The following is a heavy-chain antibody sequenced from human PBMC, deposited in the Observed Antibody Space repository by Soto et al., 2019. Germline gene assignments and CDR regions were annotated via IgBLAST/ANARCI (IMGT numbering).Heavy chain of an antibody. J-gene: IGHJ5*02. V-gene: IGHV4-39*01. Sequence: QMQLQESGPGLMKPSETLSLTCTVSGGSLGSSSYYWDWIRQPPGKGLKWIGNINYNGDTYYNPSPKSRVTRSVDTSKNQFSLRLSSVTAADTAVYSCASHRRTENWFDPWGQGTLVTVS. CDR1: GGSLGSSSYY. CDR2: INYNGDT. CDR3: ASHRRTENWFDP.